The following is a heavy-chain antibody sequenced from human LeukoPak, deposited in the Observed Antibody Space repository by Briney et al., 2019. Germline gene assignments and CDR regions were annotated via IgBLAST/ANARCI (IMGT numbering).Heavy chain of an antibody. CDR3: ARGKFRHYYDSSGYYYGWFDP. D-gene: IGHD3-22*01. CDR1: GYTFTINY. Sequence: ASVKVSCKASGYTFTINYMHWVRQPPGQGLEWMGIINPSGGSTSYAQKFQGRVTMTRDTSTSTVYMELSSLRSEDTAVYYCARGKFRHYYDSSGYYYGWFDPWGQGTLVTVSS. CDR2: INPSGGST. J-gene: IGHJ5*02. V-gene: IGHV1-46*01.